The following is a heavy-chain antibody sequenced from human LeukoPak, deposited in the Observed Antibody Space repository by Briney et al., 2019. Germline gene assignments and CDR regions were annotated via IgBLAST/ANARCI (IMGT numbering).Heavy chain of an antibody. CDR3: ARHVGFTWDSSELDQNNWFDP. Sequence: SETLSLTCTVSGGSISSSSYYWGWIRQPPGKGLGWIGSIYYSGSTYYNPSLKSRVTISVDTSKNQFSLKLSSVTAADTAVYYCARHVGFTWDSSELDQNNWFDPWGQGTLVTVSS. CDR1: GGSISSSSYY. CDR2: IYYSGST. D-gene: IGHD3-22*01. V-gene: IGHV4-39*01. J-gene: IGHJ5*02.